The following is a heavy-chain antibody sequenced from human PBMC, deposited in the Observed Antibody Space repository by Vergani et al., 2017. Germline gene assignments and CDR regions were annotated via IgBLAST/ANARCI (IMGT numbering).Heavy chain of an antibody. Sequence: QVKLQESGPGLLKPSQTLSLTCTVSGESIRSGSHYWSWIRQPAGKGPEWIGHIHTGGSTDLNPSFKSRVSISVDTSKSQFSLKLNSVTVADTAVYYCARSRPFCTNSSGPAIWGQGTLVTVSS. CDR3: ARSRPFCTNSSGPAI. J-gene: IGHJ4*01. V-gene: IGHV4-61*02. D-gene: IGHD6-25*01. CDR2: IHTGGST. CDR1: GESIRSGSHY.